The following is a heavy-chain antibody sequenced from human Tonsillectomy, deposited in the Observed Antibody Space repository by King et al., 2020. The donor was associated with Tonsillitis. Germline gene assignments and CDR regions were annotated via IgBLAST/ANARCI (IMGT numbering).Heavy chain of an antibody. V-gene: IGHV3-7*01. J-gene: IGHJ4*02. CDR2: IKEDGSDK. CDR1: GFTFSRYW. CDR3: ATEGGRSGSGY. D-gene: IGHD3-10*01. Sequence: VQLVESGGGLVQPGGSLRLSCAGSGFTFSRYWMSLVRQALGKGVEWVANIKEDGSDKHYVDSVKGRFTLSRDNAKNSMFLQMNSLRAEDTAVYYCATEGGRSGSGYWGQGTLVTVSS.